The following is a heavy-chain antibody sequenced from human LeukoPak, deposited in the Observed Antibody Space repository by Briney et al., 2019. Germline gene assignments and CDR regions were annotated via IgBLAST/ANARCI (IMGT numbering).Heavy chain of an antibody. D-gene: IGHD3-22*01. CDR2: FDNDVGST. CDR3: VKDRSSGYYSDY. J-gene: IGHJ4*02. V-gene: IGHV3-23*01. Sequence: GGSLRLSCAASGFTFSSYAMSWGRQAPGKGLEWVSGFDNDVGSTDYADSVKGRFTISRDNSKNTLYLQMNSLRAEDTAVYYCVKDRSSGYYSDYWGQGTLVTVSS. CDR1: GFTFSSYA.